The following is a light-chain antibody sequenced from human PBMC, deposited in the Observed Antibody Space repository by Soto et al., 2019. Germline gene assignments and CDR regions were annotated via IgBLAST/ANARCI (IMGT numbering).Light chain of an antibody. CDR1: PSVSSSY. V-gene: IGKV3-20*01. CDR3: QQYGSSPRT. J-gene: IGKJ1*01. Sequence: EIVLPQSHGTLSLSPGESATLSCRASPSVSSSYLAWYQQKPGQAPRLLIYGASSRATGIPDRFSGSGSGTDFTLTISRLEPEDFAVYYCQQYGSSPRTFGQGTKVDIK. CDR2: GAS.